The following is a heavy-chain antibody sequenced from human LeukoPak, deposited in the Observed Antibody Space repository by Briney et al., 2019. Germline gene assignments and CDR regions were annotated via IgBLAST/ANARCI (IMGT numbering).Heavy chain of an antibody. J-gene: IGHJ6*03. D-gene: IGHD4-17*01. CDR1: GGTFSSYA. Sequence: SVKVSCKASGGTFSSYAISWVRQAPGQGLEWMGGIIPIFGTANYAQKFQGRVTITAYESTSTAYMELSSLRSEDTAVYYCAREMGPLRTYYYYYMDVWGKGTTVTVSS. CDR3: AREMGPLRTYYYYYMDV. V-gene: IGHV1-69*13. CDR2: IIPIFGTA.